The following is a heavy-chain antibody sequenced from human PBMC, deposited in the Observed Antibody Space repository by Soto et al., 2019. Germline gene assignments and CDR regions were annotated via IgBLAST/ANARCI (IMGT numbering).Heavy chain of an antibody. J-gene: IGHJ3*02. D-gene: IGHD3-3*02. Sequence: SVKVACKASGGTFSSYTISWVRQAPGQGLEWMGRIIPILGIANYAQKFQGRVTITVDKSTSTAYMELSSLRSEDTAVYYCARAPIFAGDAFDIWGQGTMVTVSS. CDR2: IIPILGIA. V-gene: IGHV1-69*02. CDR3: ARAPIFAGDAFDI. CDR1: GGTFSSYT.